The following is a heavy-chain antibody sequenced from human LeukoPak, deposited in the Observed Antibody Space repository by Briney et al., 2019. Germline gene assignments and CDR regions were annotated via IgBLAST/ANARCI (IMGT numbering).Heavy chain of an antibody. Sequence: GGSLRLSCVGSGFSFTSYAVSWVRQAPGKGLEWVSGMTGGGTTYYADSVKGRFVISRDNSKNTLYLQMNSLRAEDTAVYYCARGPAPFGGSDALNIWGQRTMVTVSS. J-gene: IGHJ3*02. D-gene: IGHD3-10*01. CDR2: MTGGGTT. CDR1: GFSFTSYA. V-gene: IGHV3-23*01. CDR3: ARGPAPFGGSDALNI.